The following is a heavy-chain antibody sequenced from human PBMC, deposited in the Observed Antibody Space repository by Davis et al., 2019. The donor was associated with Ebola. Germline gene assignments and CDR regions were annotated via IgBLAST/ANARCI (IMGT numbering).Heavy chain of an antibody. V-gene: IGHV1-18*03. J-gene: IGHJ4*02. D-gene: IGHD6-6*01. CDR3: AREKLGGSSDY. CDR2: ISAYNGNT. CDR1: GYTFTSYG. Sequence: ASVKVSCKASGYTFTSYGISWVRQAPGQGLEWMGWISAYNGNTKYAQKLQGRVTMTTDTSTSTAYMELRSLRSDDMAVYYCAREKLGGSSDYWGQGTLVTVSS.